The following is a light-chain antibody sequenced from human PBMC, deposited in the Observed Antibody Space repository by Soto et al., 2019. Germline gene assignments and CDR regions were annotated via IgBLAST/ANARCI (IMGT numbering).Light chain of an antibody. CDR3: QQSYSTPRVT. CDR2: AAS. V-gene: IGKV1-39*01. CDR1: QSISTW. Sequence: DIQMTQSPSTLSGSVGDRVTITCRAGQSISTWLAWYQRKPGKAPKLLIFAASSLQSGVPSRFSGSGSGTDFTLTISSLQPEDFATYYCQQSYSTPRVTFGQGTKVDIK. J-gene: IGKJ1*01.